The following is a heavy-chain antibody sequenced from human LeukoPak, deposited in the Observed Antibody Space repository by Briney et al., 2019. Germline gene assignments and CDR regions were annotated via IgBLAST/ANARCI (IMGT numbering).Heavy chain of an antibody. CDR2: ISSSSSYI. CDR1: GFTFSNYG. Sequence: GGSLRLSCAASGFTFSNYGMNWVRQAPGKGLEWVSSISSSSSYIYYADSVKGRFTISRDNAKNSLYLQMNSLRAEDTAVYYCAKDLTFVPTNWFDPWGQGTLVTVSS. CDR3: AKDLTFVPTNWFDP. D-gene: IGHD3-9*01. V-gene: IGHV3-21*01. J-gene: IGHJ5*02.